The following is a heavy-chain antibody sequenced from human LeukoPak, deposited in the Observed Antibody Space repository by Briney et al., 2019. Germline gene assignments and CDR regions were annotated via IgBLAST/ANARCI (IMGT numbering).Heavy chain of an antibody. J-gene: IGHJ3*02. CDR3: ARKRGYSDAIDI. V-gene: IGHV3-48*03. CDR1: GFLFSTYE. CDR2: ISSNSATM. D-gene: IGHD5-18*01. Sequence: GGSLRLSCAASGFLFSTYEVHWVRQAPGKGLDWVAYISSNSATMWYADSVKGRFTISRDDAKDSLFLQMDSLRAEDSAVYYCARKRGYSDAIDIWGQGTMVTVSS.